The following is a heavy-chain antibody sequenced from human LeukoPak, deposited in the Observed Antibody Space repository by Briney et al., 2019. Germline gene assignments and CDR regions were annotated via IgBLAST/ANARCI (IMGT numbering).Heavy chain of an antibody. J-gene: IGHJ5*02. V-gene: IGHV4-39*07. CDR1: GGSISSSSYY. CDR2: IYYSGST. D-gene: IGHD2-2*01. Sequence: SETLSLTCTVSGGSISSSSYYWGWIRQPPGKGLEWIGSIYYSGSTYYNPSLKSRVTISVDTSKNQFSLKLSSVTAADTAVYYCARVDCSSTSCYLGRLNWFDPWGQGTLVTVSS. CDR3: ARVDCSSTSCYLGRLNWFDP.